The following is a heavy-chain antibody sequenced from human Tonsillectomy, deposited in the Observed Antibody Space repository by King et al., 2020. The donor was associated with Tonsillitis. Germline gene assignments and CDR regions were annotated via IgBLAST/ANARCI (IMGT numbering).Heavy chain of an antibody. CDR3: ASGNRGGARIGY. D-gene: IGHD1-14*01. CDR1: GFTFSSYS. V-gene: IGHV3-48*01. Sequence: VQLVESGGGLVQPGGSLRLSCAASGFTFSSYSMNWVRQAPGKGLEWVSYISSSSTIYYADSVKGRFTISRDNAKNSLYLQMNSLRAEDTAVYYCASGNRGGARIGYWGQGTLVTVSS. CDR2: ISSSSTI. J-gene: IGHJ4*02.